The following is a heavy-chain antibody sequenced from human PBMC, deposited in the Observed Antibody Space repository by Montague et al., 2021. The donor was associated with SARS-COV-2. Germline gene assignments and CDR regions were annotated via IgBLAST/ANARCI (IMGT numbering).Heavy chain of an antibody. J-gene: IGHJ4*02. Sequence: SLRLSCAASGFTFSSYGMSWIRQAPGKGLEWVSDLSGSGASTRYADSVNGRFTISRDNSKNTLYLQMNRLRAEDTAIYYCGKNRQRVPLKAPPDYWGQGTLVTVSS. D-gene: IGHD1-1*01. V-gene: IGHV3-23*01. CDR1: GFTFSSYG. CDR3: GKNRQRVPLKAPPDY. CDR2: LSGSGAST.